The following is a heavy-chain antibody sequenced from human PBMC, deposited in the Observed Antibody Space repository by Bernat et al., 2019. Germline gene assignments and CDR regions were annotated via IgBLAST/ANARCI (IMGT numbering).Heavy chain of an antibody. Sequence: QVQLVESGGGVVQPGRSLRLSCVASGFTFSSYGMHWVRQAPGKGLEWVAVISYDGSNKYYADSVKGRFTISRDNSKNTLYLQMNSLRAEDTAVYYCAKDLGVVKFDPWGQGTLVTVSS. CDR3: AKDLGVVKFDP. J-gene: IGHJ5*02. D-gene: IGHD3-16*01. CDR1: GFTFSSYG. V-gene: IGHV3-30*18. CDR2: ISYDGSNK.